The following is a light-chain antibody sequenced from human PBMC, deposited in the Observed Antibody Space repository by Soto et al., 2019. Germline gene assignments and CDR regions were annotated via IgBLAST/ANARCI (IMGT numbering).Light chain of an antibody. V-gene: IGKV1-5*01. Sequence: DIQMTQSPATLSASVGDRVTITCRASQSVRSWLAWYQQKPGTAPKLLIFDASRLESGVPSRFSGSASGTEFTLTISSLQPEDFATYSCQQSYSTTWTFGQGTKVDIK. CDR1: QSVRSW. CDR2: DAS. J-gene: IGKJ1*01. CDR3: QQSYSTTWT.